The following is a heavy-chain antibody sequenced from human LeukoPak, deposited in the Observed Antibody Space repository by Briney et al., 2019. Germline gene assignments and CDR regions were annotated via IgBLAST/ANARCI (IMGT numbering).Heavy chain of an antibody. Sequence: GGSLRLSCAASGFTFSSYSMNWVRQAPGKGLEWVSSINTRSYTYSADSVKGRFTISRDNDKNSVYLQMNSLRAEDTAVYYCAREGGYCYGASCRFFDSWGQGTLLTVSS. CDR1: GFTFSSYS. V-gene: IGHV3-21*01. CDR2: INTRSYT. D-gene: IGHD2-15*01. CDR3: AREGGYCYGASCRFFDS. J-gene: IGHJ4*02.